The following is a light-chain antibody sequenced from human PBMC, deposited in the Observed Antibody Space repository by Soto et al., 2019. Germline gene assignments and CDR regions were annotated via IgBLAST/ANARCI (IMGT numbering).Light chain of an antibody. CDR3: MQLSHLPWT. Sequence: EIVMTQTPLSAPVTLGQSASISCRSSQSLVHSDRNTYLSWFHQRPGHPPRLLIYKVSKRFSGVPDRFGGSGSGTYFTLKIDRVEADDVGLYYCMQLSHLPWTFGQGTKVEV. CDR2: KVS. J-gene: IGKJ1*01. CDR1: QSLVHSDRNTY. V-gene: IGKV2-24*01.